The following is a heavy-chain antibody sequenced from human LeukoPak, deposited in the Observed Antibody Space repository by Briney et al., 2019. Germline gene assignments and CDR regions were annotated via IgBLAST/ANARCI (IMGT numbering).Heavy chain of an antibody. D-gene: IGHD2-15*01. CDR1: GGSFSGYY. Sequence: SETLSLTCAVYGGSFSGYYWSWIRQPPGKGLEWIGEINHSGSTNYNPSLKSRVTISVDTSKNQFSLKLSSVTAADTAVYYCARLRYYCSGGSCYSRRPYYFDYWGQGTLVTVSP. J-gene: IGHJ4*02. CDR3: ARLRYYCSGGSCYSRRPYYFDY. CDR2: INHSGST. V-gene: IGHV4-34*01.